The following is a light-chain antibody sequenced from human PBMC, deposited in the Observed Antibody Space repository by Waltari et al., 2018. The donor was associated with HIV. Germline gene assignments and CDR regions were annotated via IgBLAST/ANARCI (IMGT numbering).Light chain of an antibody. J-gene: IGLJ3*02. V-gene: IGLV10-54*04. CDR1: THTARNHG. Sequence: QAGLTQPPSVSKDLRQTATLTCTGNTHTARNHGAPSLQHHQGHPPKLLSYRNNNRPSGISERFSASRSRNTASLTITGLQPEDEADYYCSAWDSSLGAWVFGGGTKLTVL. CDR3: SAWDSSLGAWV. CDR2: RNN.